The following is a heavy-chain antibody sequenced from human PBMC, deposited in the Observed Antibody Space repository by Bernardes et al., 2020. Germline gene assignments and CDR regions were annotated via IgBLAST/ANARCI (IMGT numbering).Heavy chain of an antibody. Sequence: SETLSLTRAVYDGSFSGFYWNWIRQPPGKGLEWIGEIDHSGSTNYNPSLKSRVTISIDTSKKQFSLKLNSVTAADTAVYYCARGHRGYSYGYSKRREYYYGTDVWGQGTTVTVSS. CDR3: ARGHRGYSYGYSKRREYYYGTDV. CDR2: IDHSGST. CDR1: DGSFSGFY. J-gene: IGHJ6*02. D-gene: IGHD5-18*01. V-gene: IGHV4-34*01.